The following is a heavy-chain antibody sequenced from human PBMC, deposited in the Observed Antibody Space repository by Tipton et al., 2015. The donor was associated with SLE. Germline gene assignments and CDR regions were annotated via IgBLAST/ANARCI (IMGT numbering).Heavy chain of an antibody. D-gene: IGHD7-27*01. CDR2: IGASGDKT. Sequence: GSLRLSCAASGFAFSNCAMYWVRQAPGKGPEWVSLIGASGDKTYYAASVKGRVTISRDNSKNTLYLQMDTLRADDTAVYYCAKDPTNWGSYYFDYWGQGTLVTVSS. CDR1: GFAFSNCA. V-gene: IGHV3-23*01. CDR3: AKDPTNWGSYYFDY. J-gene: IGHJ4*02.